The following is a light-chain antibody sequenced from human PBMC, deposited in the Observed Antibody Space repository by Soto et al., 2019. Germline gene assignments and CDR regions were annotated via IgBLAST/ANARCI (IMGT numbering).Light chain of an antibody. CDR3: QSADSSGTDP. CDR2: KDT. Sequence: SYELTQPPSVAVSPGQTARITCSGDALPKQYTYWYQQKPGRAPVLVIYKDTERHSGIPERFSGSTSGTRVTLTISGVQAEDEADYYCQSADSSGTDPFGGGTTVTVL. J-gene: IGLJ3*02. CDR1: ALPKQY. V-gene: IGLV3-25*03.